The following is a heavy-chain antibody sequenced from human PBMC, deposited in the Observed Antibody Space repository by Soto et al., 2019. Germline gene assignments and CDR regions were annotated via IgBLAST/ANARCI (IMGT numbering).Heavy chain of an antibody. J-gene: IGHJ3*02. Sequence: GGSLRLSCAASGFTFSSYAMSWVRQAPGKGLEWVSAISGSGGSTYYADSVKGRFTISRDNSKNTLYLQMNSLRAEDTAVYYCAHPLPGYHDSPICQVAFDIWGQGTMVTDSS. D-gene: IGHD3-22*01. CDR1: GFTFSSYA. CDR3: AHPLPGYHDSPICQVAFDI. V-gene: IGHV3-23*01. CDR2: ISGSGGST.